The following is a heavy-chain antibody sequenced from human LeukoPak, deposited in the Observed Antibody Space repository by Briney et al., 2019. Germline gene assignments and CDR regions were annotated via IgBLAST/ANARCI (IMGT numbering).Heavy chain of an antibody. CDR3: VRDMSGVVAASTEEY. Sequence: PGGSLRLSCTVSGFSVSDNSMSWVRQAPGKGLEWVSFIYSGTTHYSDSVKGRFTISRDNAKKSLYLQMSSLRVEDTAVYYCVRDMSGVVAASTEEYWGQGTLVTVSS. J-gene: IGHJ4*02. CDR2: IYSGTT. D-gene: IGHD2-15*01. CDR1: GFSVSDNS. V-gene: IGHV3-53*01.